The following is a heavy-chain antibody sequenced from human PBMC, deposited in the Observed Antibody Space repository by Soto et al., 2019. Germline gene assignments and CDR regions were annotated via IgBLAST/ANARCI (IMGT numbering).Heavy chain of an antibody. D-gene: IGHD2-15*01. CDR3: THRLVGSGQGY. V-gene: IGHV2-5*01. CDR1: GFSLTTGRVG. J-gene: IGHJ4*02. Sequence: QITLEETGPTLVKPTQTLTLTCTFSGFSLTTGRVGVGWIRQPPGKALEWLAVIHWNDDNHYSPSLKSRLTITQDTPKNQVVLTLTNMDPVDTATYYCTHRLVGSGQGYWGQGTLVTVSS. CDR2: IHWNDDN.